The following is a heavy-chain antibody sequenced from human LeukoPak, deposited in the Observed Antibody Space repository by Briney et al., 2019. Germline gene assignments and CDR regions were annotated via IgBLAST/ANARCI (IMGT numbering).Heavy chain of an antibody. J-gene: IGHJ4*02. Sequence: GGSLRLSCAASGFTFSTYSMNWVRQAPGKGLEWVANIKTDGSQIYYVDSVKGRFTISRDNAKNSLYLQMNSLRAEDTAVYYCARDLNWETYWGQGTLVSVSS. CDR2: IKTDGSQI. CDR1: GFTFSTYS. CDR3: ARDLNWETY. V-gene: IGHV3-7*01. D-gene: IGHD7-27*01.